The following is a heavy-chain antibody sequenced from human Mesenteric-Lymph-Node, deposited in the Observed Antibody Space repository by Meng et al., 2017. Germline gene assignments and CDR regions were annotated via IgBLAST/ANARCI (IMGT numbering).Heavy chain of an antibody. CDR3: ARGAVRGVNYYYGMDV. V-gene: IGHV1-46*01. CDR2: INPSGGST. D-gene: IGHD3-10*01. Sequence: ASVKVSCKASGYTFSNYYMHWVRQAHGQGLEWMGMINPSGGSTSYAQKFQGRVTMTRDTSTSTVYMELSSLRSEDTAVYYCARGAVRGVNYYYGMDVWGQGTTVTVSS. CDR1: GYTFSNYY. J-gene: IGHJ6*02.